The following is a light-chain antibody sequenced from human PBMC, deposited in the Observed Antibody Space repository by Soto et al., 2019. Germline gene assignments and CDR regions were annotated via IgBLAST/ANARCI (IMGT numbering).Light chain of an antibody. V-gene: IGKV3-20*01. CDR3: QQCDGSPFA. CDR1: QRLSSAC. J-gene: IGKJ1*01. Sequence: EIVLTQSPGTLSLSPGERATLSSRASQRLSSACLAWYQQKPGQAPRLLIYGASSRATGVPDRFSGSGSGTDFTLTIGRLEPEDFAVYYCQQCDGSPFAFGQGNKVDIK. CDR2: GAS.